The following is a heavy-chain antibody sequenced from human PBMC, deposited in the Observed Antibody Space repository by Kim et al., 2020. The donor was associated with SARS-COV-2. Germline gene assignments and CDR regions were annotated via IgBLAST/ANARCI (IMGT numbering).Heavy chain of an antibody. V-gene: IGHV1-3*01. J-gene: IGHJ4*02. D-gene: IGHD1-1*01. Sequence: QKLPDRVPITRDTSASTVYMELSSLRSEDTAVYYCARDGTTRNGGYYFDYWGQGALVTVSS. CDR3: ARDGTTRNGGYYFDY.